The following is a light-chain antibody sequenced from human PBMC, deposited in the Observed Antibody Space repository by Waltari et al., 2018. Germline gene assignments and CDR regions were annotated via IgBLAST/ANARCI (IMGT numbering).Light chain of an antibody. J-gene: IGKJ3*01. Sequence: EIVMTQSPATLFVSPGDRATLSCRASQSVSSNLAWYQQKPGQAPRLLIYGASTRATGIPARFSGSGSGTEFTLTISSLQSEDFAVYYCQQYNKWPPLFTFGPGTKVDIK. CDR2: GAS. V-gene: IGKV3D-15*01. CDR1: QSVSSN. CDR3: QQYNKWPPLFT.